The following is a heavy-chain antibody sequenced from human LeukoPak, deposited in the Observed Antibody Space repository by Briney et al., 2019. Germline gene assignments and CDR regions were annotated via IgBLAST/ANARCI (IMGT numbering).Heavy chain of an antibody. D-gene: IGHD4-17*01. CDR1: GFTVSSNS. CDR3: ARVSPNTVTTLQYFDY. Sequence: GGSLRLSCTVSGFTVSSNSMSWVRQAPGKGLEWVSFIYSDNTHYSDSVKGRFTISRDNAKNSLYLQMNSLRAEDTAVYYCARVSPNTVTTLQYFDYWGQGTLVTVSS. CDR2: IYSDNT. V-gene: IGHV3-53*01. J-gene: IGHJ4*02.